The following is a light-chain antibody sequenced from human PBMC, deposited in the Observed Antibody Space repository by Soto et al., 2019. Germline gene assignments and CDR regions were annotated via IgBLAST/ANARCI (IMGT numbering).Light chain of an antibody. J-gene: IGKJ5*01. Sequence: SPATLSLSPGERATLSCRASQSVSSYLAWYQQKPGQAPRLLIYDASNKATGIPARFSGSGSGTDLTLTISSLEPEDFAVFFRQQLRNSASLINLGQGTRLEIK. CDR2: DAS. CDR1: QSVSSY. CDR3: QQLRNSASLIN. V-gene: IGKV3-11*01.